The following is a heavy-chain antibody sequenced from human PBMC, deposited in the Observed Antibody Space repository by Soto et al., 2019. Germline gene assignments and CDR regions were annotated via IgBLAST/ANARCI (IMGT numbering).Heavy chain of an antibody. D-gene: IGHD3-10*01. CDR1: GINFRSCA. CDR2: IIYDGSSQ. Sequence: GGSLRLSCAASGINFRSCAMHWVRQAPGKGLEWVAVIIYDGSSQYYADSVKGRFTISRDNSRNTLYLQMNSLRPEDTAVYYRAKPPWGAGCFKNYGGKGPLVPVPS. J-gene: IGHJ4*01. V-gene: IGHV3-30-3*02. CDR3: AKPPWGAGCFKNY.